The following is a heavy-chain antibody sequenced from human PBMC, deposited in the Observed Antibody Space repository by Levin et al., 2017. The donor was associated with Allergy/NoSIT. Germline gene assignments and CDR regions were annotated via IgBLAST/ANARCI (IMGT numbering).Heavy chain of an antibody. CDR2: IYPGDSDT. Sequence: KVSCKSSGYSFSSYWIGWVRQMPGKGLEWMGIIYPGDSDTRYSPAFPGQVTISVDKTISNAYLQGSSLKASATAMSYCSRVGAVAGTSADSWGQGTLVTVSS. CDR1: GYSFSSYW. V-gene: IGHV5-51*01. J-gene: IGHJ4*02. CDR3: SRVGAVAGTSADS. D-gene: IGHD6-19*01.